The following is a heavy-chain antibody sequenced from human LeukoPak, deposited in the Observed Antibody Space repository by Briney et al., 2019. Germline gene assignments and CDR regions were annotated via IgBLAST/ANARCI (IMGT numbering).Heavy chain of an antibody. D-gene: IGHD2-15*01. CDR3: AKSLGYCSGGSCYGFDY. Sequence: PGGSLRLSCAASGFTFSSYGMSWVRQAPGKGLEWVSAISGSGGSTYYADSVKGRFTISRDNSKNTLYLQMNSLRAEDTAVYYCAKSLGYCSGGSCYGFDYWGQGTLVTVSS. J-gene: IGHJ4*02. CDR2: ISGSGGST. V-gene: IGHV3-23*01. CDR1: GFTFSSYG.